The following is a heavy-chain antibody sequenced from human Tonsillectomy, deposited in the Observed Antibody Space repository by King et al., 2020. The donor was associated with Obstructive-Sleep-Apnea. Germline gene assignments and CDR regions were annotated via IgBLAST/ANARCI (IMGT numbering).Heavy chain of an antibody. CDR1: GFTFSSYA. V-gene: IGHV3-30*04. CDR3: ARDYIVVVPAVMLGWFDP. CDR2: ISYDGSNK. J-gene: IGHJ5*02. Sequence: VQLVESGGGVVQPGRSLRLSCAASGFTFSSYAMHWVRQAPGKGLEWVAVISYDGSNKYYADSVKGRFTISRDNSKNTLYLQMNTLRAEDTSVYYCARDYIVVVPAVMLGWFDPWGQGTLVTVSS. D-gene: IGHD2-2*01.